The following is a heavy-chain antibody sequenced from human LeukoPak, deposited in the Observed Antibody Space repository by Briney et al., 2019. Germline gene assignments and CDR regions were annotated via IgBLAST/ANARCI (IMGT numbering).Heavy chain of an antibody. CDR3: ARDRDPY. J-gene: IGHJ4*02. D-gene: IGHD5-24*01. V-gene: IGHV4-34*01. CDR2: INHSGST. CDR1: GGSFSGYY. Sequence: PSETMSPTCAVYGGSFSGYYWTWIRQPPGRGLEWIGEINHSGSTNYNPSLKSRVTISVDTSKSQFSLKLNSVTAADTAMYYCARDRDPYWGQGTLVTVSS.